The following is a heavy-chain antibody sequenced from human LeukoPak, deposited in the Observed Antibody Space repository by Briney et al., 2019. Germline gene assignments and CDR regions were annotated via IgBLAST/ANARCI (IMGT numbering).Heavy chain of an antibody. Sequence: PSETLSLTCTVSGGSISGSSYYWSWIRQPPGKGLEWIGYIYYSGSTNYKPSLKSRVTISVDTSKNQFSLKLSSVTAADTAVYYCARGVVIAPQTFDYWGQGTLVTVSS. D-gene: IGHD2-21*01. V-gene: IGHV4-61*01. CDR1: GGSISGSSYY. J-gene: IGHJ4*02. CDR3: ARGVVIAPQTFDY. CDR2: IYYSGST.